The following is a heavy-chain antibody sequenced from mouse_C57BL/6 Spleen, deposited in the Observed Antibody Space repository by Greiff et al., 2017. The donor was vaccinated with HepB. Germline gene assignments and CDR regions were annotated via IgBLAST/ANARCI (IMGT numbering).Heavy chain of an antibody. CDR2: ISYDGSN. CDR1: GYSITSGYY. Sequence: VQLQESGPGLVKPSQSLSLTCSVTGYSITSGYYWNWIRQFPGNKLEWMGYISYDGSNNYNPSLKNRISITRDTSKNQFFLKLNSVTTEDTATYYCARDRDYYGSSYGIDYWGQGTTLTVSS. J-gene: IGHJ2*01. CDR3: ARDRDYYGSSYGIDY. D-gene: IGHD1-1*01. V-gene: IGHV3-6*01.